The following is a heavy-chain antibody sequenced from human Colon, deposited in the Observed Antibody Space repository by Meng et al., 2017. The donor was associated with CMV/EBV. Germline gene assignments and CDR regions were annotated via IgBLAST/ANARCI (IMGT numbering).Heavy chain of an antibody. CDR1: GYTFTNSG. Sequence: VPLVQAVAEVKKPGASVKVSCKASGYTFTNSGISWVRQAPGQGLEWMGWISAYTGDTYYAQKFQGRVTMTTDTSTSTAYMELRSLRSDDTAVYYCVRESQSGSYIYLQHWGQGTLVTVSS. CDR2: ISAYTGDT. J-gene: IGHJ1*01. V-gene: IGHV1-18*01. CDR3: VRESQSGSYIYLQH. D-gene: IGHD1-26*01.